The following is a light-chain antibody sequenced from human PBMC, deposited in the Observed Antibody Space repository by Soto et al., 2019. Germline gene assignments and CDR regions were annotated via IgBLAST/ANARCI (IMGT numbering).Light chain of an antibody. CDR1: SSNIGNNY. J-gene: IGLJ3*02. CDR2: RNN. CDR3: ASWDDSLNRPV. Sequence: QSVLTQPPSASVTPGQWVTISCSGSSSNIGNNYVFWYQQFPGRAPKLLIYRNNKRPSGVPDRFSGSKSGTSASLAIAGLRSEDEADYYCASWDDSLNRPVFGGGTKLTVL. V-gene: IGLV1-47*01.